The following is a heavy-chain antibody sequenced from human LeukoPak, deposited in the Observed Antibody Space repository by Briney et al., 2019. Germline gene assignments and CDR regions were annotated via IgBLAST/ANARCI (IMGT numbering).Heavy chain of an antibody. CDR1: GYTFTGYY. CDR2: INPNSGGT. J-gene: IGHJ4*02. D-gene: IGHD3-9*01. CDR3: AREAPLTGYYRDY. V-gene: IGHV1-2*02. Sequence: ASVKVSCKASGYTFTGYYIHWARQAPGQGLEWMGWINPNSGGTNYAQKFQGRVTMTRDTPISTAYMELSRLRSDDTAVYYCAREAPLTGYYRDYWGQGTLVTVSS.